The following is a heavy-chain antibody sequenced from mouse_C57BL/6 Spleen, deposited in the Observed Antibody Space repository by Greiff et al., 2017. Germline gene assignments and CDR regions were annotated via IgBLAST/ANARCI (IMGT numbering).Heavy chain of an antibody. CDR2: IHPNSGST. CDR1: GYTFTSYW. V-gene: IGHV1-64*01. J-gene: IGHJ4*01. CDR3: ARRGGNYVYAMDY. D-gene: IGHD2-1*01. Sequence: QVQLQQPGAELVKPGASVKLSCKASGYTFTSYWMHWVKQRPGQGLEWIGMIHPNSGSTNYNEKFKSKATLTVDKSSSTAYMQLSSLTSEDSAVYYSARRGGNYVYAMDYWGQGTSVTVSS.